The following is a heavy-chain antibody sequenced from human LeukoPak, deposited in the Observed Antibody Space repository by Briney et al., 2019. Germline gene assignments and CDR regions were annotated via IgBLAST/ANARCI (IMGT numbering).Heavy chain of an antibody. CDR1: GFTFSSYA. D-gene: IGHD1-26*01. Sequence: PGGSLRLSCAASGFTFSSYAMSWVRQAPGKGLEWVSAISSSGGSTYYADSATGRFTISRDNSKNTLYLQMNSLRAEDTAVYYRAKAHVGSYYLSDYWGQGTLVTVSS. J-gene: IGHJ4*02. CDR2: ISSSGGST. V-gene: IGHV3-23*01. CDR3: AKAHVGSYYLSDY.